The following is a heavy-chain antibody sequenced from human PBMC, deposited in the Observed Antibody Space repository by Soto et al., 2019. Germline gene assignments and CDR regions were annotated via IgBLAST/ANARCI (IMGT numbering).Heavy chain of an antibody. D-gene: IGHD4-17*01. CDR3: ARVVGTTVTTDNGFDP. J-gene: IGHJ5*02. CDR2: ISAYNGNT. V-gene: IGHV1-18*01. CDR1: GYTFTSYG. Sequence: GASVKVSCKASGYTFTSYGISWVRQAPGQGLEWTGWISAYNGNTNYAQKLQGGVTMTTDTSTSTAYMELRSLRSDDTAVYYCARVVGTTVTTDNGFDPGGQGTLVTVSS.